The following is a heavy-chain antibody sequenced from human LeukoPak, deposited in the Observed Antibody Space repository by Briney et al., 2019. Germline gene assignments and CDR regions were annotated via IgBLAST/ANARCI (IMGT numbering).Heavy chain of an antibody. V-gene: IGHV3-23*01. Sequence: PGGSLRLSCAASGFTFSSYAMTWVRQAPGKGLEWVSTITDSVSGGSTYYADSVKGRFTISRDNSKNTLYLQMNSLRAEDTAVYYCARDLEPYCSSTSCWNFDYWGQGTLVTVSS. CDR3: ARDLEPYCSSTSCWNFDY. CDR1: GFTFSSYA. CDR2: ITDSVSGGST. J-gene: IGHJ4*02. D-gene: IGHD2-2*01.